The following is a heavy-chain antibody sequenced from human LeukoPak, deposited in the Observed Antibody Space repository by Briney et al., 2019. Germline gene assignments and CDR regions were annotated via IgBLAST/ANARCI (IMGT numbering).Heavy chain of an antibody. J-gene: IGHJ5*02. CDR3: ARDWSGKQWLVRAYNWFDP. Sequence: SETLSLTRTVSGGSISSGSYYWSWIRQPAGKGLEWIGRIYTSGSTNYNPSLKSRVTISVDTSKNQFSLKLSSVTAADTAVYYCARDWSGKQWLVRAYNWFDPWGQGTLVTVSS. CDR1: GGSISSGSYY. D-gene: IGHD6-19*01. CDR2: IYTSGST. V-gene: IGHV4-61*02.